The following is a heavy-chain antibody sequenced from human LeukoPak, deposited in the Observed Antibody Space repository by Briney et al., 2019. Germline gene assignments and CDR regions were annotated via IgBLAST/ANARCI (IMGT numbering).Heavy chain of an antibody. CDR3: VRALGAPHDD. V-gene: IGHV3-74*01. CDR2: ITSDGRTT. J-gene: IGHJ4*02. Sequence: GGSLRLSCAASGFTFSIHWMHWVRQAPGKGLVWVSRITSDGRTTDYADSVKGRFTVSRDNAKNTLFLQMNSLTAEDTAVYYCVRALGAPHDDWGLGTRVTVS. CDR1: GFTFSIHW. D-gene: IGHD3-16*01.